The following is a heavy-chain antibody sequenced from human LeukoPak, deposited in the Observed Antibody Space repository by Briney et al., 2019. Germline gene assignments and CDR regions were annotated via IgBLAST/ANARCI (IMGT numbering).Heavy chain of an antibody. J-gene: IGHJ4*02. D-gene: IGHD3-16*02. CDR3: ARTLSSRFSGPRRPYYFDY. CDR1: GFTLSNYA. V-gene: IGHV3-23*01. CDR2: ISSSGGST. Sequence: GGSLRLSCAASGFTLSNYAMSWVRQAPGKGLQWVSGISSSGGSTYQVDSVKGRFTISRDNSKNTLYLQMNSLRAEDTAVYYCARTLSSRFSGPRRPYYFDYWGQGTLVTVSS.